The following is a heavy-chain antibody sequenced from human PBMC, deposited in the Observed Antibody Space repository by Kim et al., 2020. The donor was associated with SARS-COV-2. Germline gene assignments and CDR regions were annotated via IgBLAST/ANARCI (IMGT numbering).Heavy chain of an antibody. CDR2: INHSGST. V-gene: IGHV4-34*01. CDR3: ARSRPYYDILTGYRLPEIDY. J-gene: IGHJ4*02. D-gene: IGHD3-9*01. Sequence: SETLSLTCAVYGGSFSGYYWSWIRQPPGKGLEWIGEINHSGSTNYNPSLKSRVTISVDTSKNQFSLKLSSVTAADTAVYYCARSRPYYDILTGYRLPEIDYWGQGTLVTVSS. CDR1: GGSFSGYY.